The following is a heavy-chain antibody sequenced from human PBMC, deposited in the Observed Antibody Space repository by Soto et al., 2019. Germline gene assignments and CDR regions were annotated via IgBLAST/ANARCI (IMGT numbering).Heavy chain of an antibody. CDR2: ISFSKGKT. Sequence: ASVKVSCKASGYTFTNYDVAWVRRAPGQGLQWMGWISFSKGKTYYEQSFQGRVTMTTDTVTTTGYMEVGRLRSDDTAVYYCARKGYIGNFGLDVWGQGTTVTVSS. V-gene: IGHV1-18*01. CDR3: ARKGYIGNFGLDV. D-gene: IGHD5-12*01. J-gene: IGHJ6*02. CDR1: GYTFTNYD.